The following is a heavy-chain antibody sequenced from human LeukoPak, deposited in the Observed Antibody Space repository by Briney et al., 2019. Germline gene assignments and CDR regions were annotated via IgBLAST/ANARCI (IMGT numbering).Heavy chain of an antibody. Sequence: PGGSLRLSCAASGFTFSSYSMNWVRQAPGKGLEWVSYISSSSSYIYYADSVKGRFTISRDNAKNSLYLQMNSLRAEDTAVYYCARDQHIVVVPAAINPGFDPWGQGTLVTVSS. D-gene: IGHD2-2*01. J-gene: IGHJ5*02. V-gene: IGHV3-21*01. CDR3: ARDQHIVVVPAAINPGFDP. CDR2: ISSSSSYI. CDR1: GFTFSSYS.